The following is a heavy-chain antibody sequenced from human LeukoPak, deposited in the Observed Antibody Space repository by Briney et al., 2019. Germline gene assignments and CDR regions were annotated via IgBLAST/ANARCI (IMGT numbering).Heavy chain of an antibody. D-gene: IGHD3-10*01. CDR3: ARYDYYGSGSPDY. CDR1: GGSISTTSYY. V-gene: IGHV4-39*01. Sequence: SETLSLTCIVSGGSISTTSYYWGWIRQPPGKGLEWIGSIYYSGSTYYTPSLKSRVTISVDTSKNQFSLKLTSVTAADTAVYYCARYDYYGSGSPDYWGQGTLVTVSS. J-gene: IGHJ4*01. CDR2: IYYSGST.